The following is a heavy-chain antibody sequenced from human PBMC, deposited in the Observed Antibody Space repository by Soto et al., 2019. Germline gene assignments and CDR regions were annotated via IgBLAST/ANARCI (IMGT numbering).Heavy chain of an antibody. CDR3: ARDPGDYYYGMDV. J-gene: IGHJ6*02. D-gene: IGHD3-10*01. Sequence: SETLSLTCTVSGGSISSYYWSWIRQPPGKGLEWIGYIYYSGSTNYNPSLKSRVTISVDTSKNQFSLKLSSVTAADTAVYYCARDPGDYYYGMDVWGQGTTVTVSS. CDR2: IYYSGST. V-gene: IGHV4-59*01. CDR1: GGSISSYY.